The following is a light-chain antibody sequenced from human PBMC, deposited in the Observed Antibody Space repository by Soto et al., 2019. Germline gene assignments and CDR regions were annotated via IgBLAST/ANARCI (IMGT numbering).Light chain of an antibody. CDR1: QSVGSN. CDR2: GAS. V-gene: IGKV3D-15*01. Sequence: IAMTQSPVSLSVSPGERATLSCRASQSVGSNLAWYQQKAGQVPRLLIYGASTRATDIPARFSGSGSGTEFTLTISSLQSEDFAVYYCQQYNNWPPGVTFGQGTRLEI. J-gene: IGKJ5*01. CDR3: QQYNNWPPGVT.